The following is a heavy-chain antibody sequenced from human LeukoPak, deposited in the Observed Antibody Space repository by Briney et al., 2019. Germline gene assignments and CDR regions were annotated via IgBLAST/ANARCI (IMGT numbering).Heavy chain of an antibody. CDR3: ARTGYTSRWAIDY. V-gene: IGHV3-11*01. Sequence: GGSLRLSCAASGFTFSDYYMSWIRQAPGKGLEWVPYISSSGSTIYYADSVKGRFTISRDNAKNSLYLQMNSLRAEDTAVYYCARTGYTSRWAIDYWGQGTLVTVSS. D-gene: IGHD6-13*01. J-gene: IGHJ4*02. CDR1: GFTFSDYY. CDR2: ISSSGSTI.